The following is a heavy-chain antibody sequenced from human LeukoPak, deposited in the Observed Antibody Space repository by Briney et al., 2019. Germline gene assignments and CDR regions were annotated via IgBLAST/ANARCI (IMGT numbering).Heavy chain of an antibody. CDR1: GGSISSSSYY. Sequence: SETLSLTCTVSGGSISSSSYYWGWIRQPPGKGLEWIGSIYYSGSTYYNSSLKSRLIMSVDTSKNQFSLKLSSVTAADTAVYYYARHVYRYGHFDYWGQGTLVTVSS. CDR3: ARHVYRYGHFDY. V-gene: IGHV4-39*01. CDR2: IYYSGST. J-gene: IGHJ4*02. D-gene: IGHD5-18*01.